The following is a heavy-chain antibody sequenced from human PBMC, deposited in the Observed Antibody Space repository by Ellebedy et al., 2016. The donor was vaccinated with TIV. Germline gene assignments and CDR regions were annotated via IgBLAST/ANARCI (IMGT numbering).Heavy chain of an antibody. V-gene: IGHV3-21*05. CDR2: IGSSGDET. D-gene: IGHD1-20*01. J-gene: IGHJ4*02. Sequence: PGGSLRLSCAVSGFAFRTYNMNWVRKAPGKGLEWVSYIGSSGDETHYIDSVEGRFIISRDNAKNTLYLQINRLRDEDTAVYYCASGYNWNDEVLGHWGQGVLVTVSS. CDR1: GFAFRTYN. CDR3: ASGYNWNDEVLGH.